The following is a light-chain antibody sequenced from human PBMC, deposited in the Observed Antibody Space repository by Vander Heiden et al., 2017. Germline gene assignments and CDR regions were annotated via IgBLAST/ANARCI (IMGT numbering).Light chain of an antibody. V-gene: IGKV1-33*01. J-gene: IGKJ3*01. CDR1: QDINNY. Sequence: DIQMIQSPSSLSASVGDRVTITCQASQDINNYLNWYQRKPGKAPKLLIYGASNLETGVPSRFSGSGSGTDFTFTISSLQPEDIATYYCQQYDNLPFTFGHGTKEDIK. CDR3: QQYDNLPFT. CDR2: GAS.